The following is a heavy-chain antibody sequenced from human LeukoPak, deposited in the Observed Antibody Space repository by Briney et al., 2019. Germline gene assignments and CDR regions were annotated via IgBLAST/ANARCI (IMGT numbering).Heavy chain of an antibody. J-gene: IGHJ4*02. CDR2: ISSSDSTI. Sequence: GGSLRLSCAVSGFIFSSYEMNWVRQAPGKGLEWVSYISSSDSTISYADSVRGRFTISRDNAENSLYLQMNSLRAEDTAVYYCARDSDYGDPDYWGQGTLVTVSS. CDR3: ARDSDYGDPDY. D-gene: IGHD4-17*01. V-gene: IGHV3-48*03. CDR1: GFIFSSYE.